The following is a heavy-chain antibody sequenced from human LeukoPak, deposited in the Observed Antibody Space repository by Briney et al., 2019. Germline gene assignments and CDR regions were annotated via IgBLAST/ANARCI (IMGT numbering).Heavy chain of an antibody. Sequence: GESLKISCKGSGYSFTSYWIGWVRQMPGKGLEWMGIIYPGDSDTRYSPSFQGQVTISADKSISTAYLQWSSLKASDTAMYYCARFQYDSSGYLPHDALDIWGQGTMVTVSS. D-gene: IGHD3-22*01. CDR2: IYPGDSDT. V-gene: IGHV5-51*01. J-gene: IGHJ3*02. CDR3: ARFQYDSSGYLPHDALDI. CDR1: GYSFTSYW.